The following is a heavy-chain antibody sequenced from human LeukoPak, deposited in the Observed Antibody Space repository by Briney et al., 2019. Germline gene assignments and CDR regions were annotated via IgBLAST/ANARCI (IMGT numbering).Heavy chain of an antibody. V-gene: IGHV4-38-2*02. CDR3: ARDAIVGATHWFDP. J-gene: IGHJ5*02. D-gene: IGHD1-26*01. Sequence: SETLSLTCTVSGYSISSGYYWGWIRPPPGKGLEWIGSIYHSGSTYYNPSLKSRVTISVDTSKNQFSLKLSSVTAADTAVYYCARDAIVGATHWFDPWGQGTLVTVSS. CDR1: GYSISSGYY. CDR2: IYHSGST.